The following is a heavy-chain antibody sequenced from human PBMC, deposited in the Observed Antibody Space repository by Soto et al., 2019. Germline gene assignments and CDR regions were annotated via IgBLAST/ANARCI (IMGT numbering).Heavy chain of an antibody. Sequence: SETLSLTCTVSGGSLTKYYWSWIRQPAGKGLEWIGRVSTSGNVVSKASLRSRLTMSVDTSKNQFSLKLSSVTAADTAVYYCARCSGRWSSSWNFDYWGQGTLVTVSS. CDR2: VSTSGNV. V-gene: IGHV4-4*07. CDR3: ARCSGRWSSSWNFDY. J-gene: IGHJ4*02. CDR1: GGSLTKYY. D-gene: IGHD6-13*01.